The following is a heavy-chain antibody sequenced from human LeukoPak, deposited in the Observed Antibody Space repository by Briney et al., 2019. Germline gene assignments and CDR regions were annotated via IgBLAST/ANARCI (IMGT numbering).Heavy chain of an antibody. Sequence: PSETLSLTCTVSGGSISSSSYYWGWIRRPPGKGLEWIGSIYYSGSTYYNPSLKSRVTISVDTSKNQFSLKLSSVTAADTAVYYCARMYSGSYLNHYYYYYYMDVWGKGTTVTVSS. CDR3: ARMYSGSYLNHYYYYYYMDV. D-gene: IGHD1-26*01. V-gene: IGHV4-39*01. J-gene: IGHJ6*03. CDR1: GGSISSSSYY. CDR2: IYYSGST.